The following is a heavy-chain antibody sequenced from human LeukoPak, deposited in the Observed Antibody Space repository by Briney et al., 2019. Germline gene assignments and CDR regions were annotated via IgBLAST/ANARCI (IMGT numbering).Heavy chain of an antibody. Sequence: KPSETLSLTCTVSGGSISSGSYCSGWIRQPPGRGLEWIGSIYYSGSTYFNPSLTSRVTISVDTSKNQFSLRLTSVTAADTAVYYCARDRQGYDYVWGAFDPWGQGTLVTVSS. CDR3: ARDRQGYDYVWGAFDP. CDR1: GGSISSGSYC. V-gene: IGHV4-39*07. D-gene: IGHD3-16*01. J-gene: IGHJ5*02. CDR2: IYYSGST.